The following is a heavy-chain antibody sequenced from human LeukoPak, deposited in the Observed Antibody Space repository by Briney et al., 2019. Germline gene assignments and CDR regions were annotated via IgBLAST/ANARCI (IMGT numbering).Heavy chain of an antibody. CDR2: IRSKAYGGST. Sequence: GGSLRLSCTASGFTFGDYAMSWFRQAPGKGLEWVGFIRSKAYGGSTEYAATVKVRFTISRDDSKSIAYLQMNSLKTEDTAVYYCTRTLLYNWNDGLIDYWGQGTLVTVSS. J-gene: IGHJ4*02. CDR3: TRTLLYNWNDGLIDY. CDR1: GFTFGDYA. D-gene: IGHD1-1*01. V-gene: IGHV3-49*03.